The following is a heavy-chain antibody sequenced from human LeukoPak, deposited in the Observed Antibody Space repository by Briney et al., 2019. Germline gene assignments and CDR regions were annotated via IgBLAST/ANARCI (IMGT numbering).Heavy chain of an antibody. D-gene: IGHD3-3*01. CDR1: GFTFSTYD. CDR3: ARDYIAYDPLDY. J-gene: IGHJ4*02. CDR2: ISSRSSSI. Sequence: PGGSLRLSCAASGFTFSTYDMNWVRQAPGKGLEWVSSISSRSSSIYYADSVKGRFTISRDNDKSSLYLQMDSLRAEDTAVYWCARDYIAYDPLDYWGQGTLVTVSS. V-gene: IGHV3-21*01.